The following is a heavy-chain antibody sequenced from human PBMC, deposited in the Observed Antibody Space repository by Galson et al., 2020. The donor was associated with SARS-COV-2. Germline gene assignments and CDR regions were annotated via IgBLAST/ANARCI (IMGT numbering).Heavy chain of an antibody. CDR3: ARELRVPAARNFYYYYGMDV. J-gene: IGHJ6*02. CDR1: GFTFSSYW. D-gene: IGHD2-2*01. V-gene: IGHV3-7*01. Sequence: GESLKISCAASGFTFSSYWMSWVRQAPGKGLEWVANIKQDGSEKYYVDSVKGRFTISRDNAKNSLYLQMNSLRAEDTAVYYCARELRVPAARNFYYYYGMDVWSQGTTVTVSS. CDR2: IKQDGSEK.